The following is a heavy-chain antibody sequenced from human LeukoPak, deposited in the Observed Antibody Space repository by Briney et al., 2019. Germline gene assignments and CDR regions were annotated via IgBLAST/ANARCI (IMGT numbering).Heavy chain of an antibody. CDR1: GFTVSSNY. CDR2: IYSGGST. J-gene: IGHJ4*02. Sequence: GGSLRLSCAASGFTVSSNYMSWVRQAPGKGLEWVSVIYSGGSTYYADSVKGRFTISRDNSKNTLYLQMNSLRAEDTAVYYYARDLVGDSFFDYWGQGTLVTVSS. D-gene: IGHD6-6*01. CDR3: ARDLVGDSFFDY. V-gene: IGHV3-53*01.